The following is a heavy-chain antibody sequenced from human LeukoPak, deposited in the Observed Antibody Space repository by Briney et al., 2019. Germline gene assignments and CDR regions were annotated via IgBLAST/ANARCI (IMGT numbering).Heavy chain of an antibody. CDR1: GFIVRSNY. Sequence: GGSLRLSCAASGFIVRSNYMSWVRQAPGKGLEWVSVIYAGGDTYYADSVKGRFTISRDNSKNTLYLQMNSLRVEDTAVYFCARDPGVWGSYHYIDMGAGNYWGQGTLVTVSS. CDR2: IYAGGDT. CDR3: ARDPGVWGSYHYIDMGAGNY. V-gene: IGHV3-53*01. D-gene: IGHD3-16*02. J-gene: IGHJ4*02.